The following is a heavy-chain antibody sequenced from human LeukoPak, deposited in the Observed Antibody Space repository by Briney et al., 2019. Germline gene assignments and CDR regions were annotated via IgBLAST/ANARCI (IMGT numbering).Heavy chain of an antibody. V-gene: IGHV1-18*01. CDR3: ARMGTYDSSGYWNYYFDY. CDR1: GYTFTSYG. D-gene: IGHD3-22*01. Sequence: VASVKVSCKASGYTFTSYGISWVRQAPGQGLEWMGWISAYNGNTNYAQKLQGRVTMTTDTSTSTAYMELRSLRSDDTAVYYCARMGTYDSSGYWNYYFDYWGQGTLVTVSS. CDR2: ISAYNGNT. J-gene: IGHJ4*02.